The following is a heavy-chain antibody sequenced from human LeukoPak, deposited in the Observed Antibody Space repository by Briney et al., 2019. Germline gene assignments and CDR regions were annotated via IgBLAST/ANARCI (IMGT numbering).Heavy chain of an antibody. V-gene: IGHV4-30-2*01. D-gene: IGHD3-3*01. CDR2: IYHSGST. CDR3: ARAPPPNLFWSGYYTYYYYYMDV. J-gene: IGHJ6*03. Sequence: PSETLSLTCAVSGGSISSGGYSWGWIRQPPGKGLEWFGYIYHSGSTYYNPSLKSRVTISVDRSKNQFSLKLSSVTAADTAVYYCARAPPPNLFWSGYYTYYYYYMDVWGKGTTVTVSS. CDR1: GGSISSGGYS.